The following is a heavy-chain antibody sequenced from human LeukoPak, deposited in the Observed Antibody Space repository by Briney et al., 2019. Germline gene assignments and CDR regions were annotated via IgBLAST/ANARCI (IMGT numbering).Heavy chain of an antibody. Sequence: SETLSLTCTVSGGSISSYYWSWIRQPPGKGLEWIGYIYYSGSTNYNPSLKSRVTISVDTSKNQYSLKLSSVTAADTAVYYCASGYTAMVSAFDIWGQGTMVTVSS. CDR2: IYYSGST. CDR3: ASGYTAMVSAFDI. J-gene: IGHJ3*02. V-gene: IGHV4-59*12. D-gene: IGHD5-18*01. CDR1: GGSISSYY.